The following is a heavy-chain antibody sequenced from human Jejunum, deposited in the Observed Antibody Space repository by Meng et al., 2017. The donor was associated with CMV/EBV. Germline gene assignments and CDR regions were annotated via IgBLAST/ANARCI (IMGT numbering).Heavy chain of an antibody. D-gene: IGHD6-13*01. CDR2: IYHSGTS. Sequence: VSGYSIPSGYYWGWIRQAPGRGLEWIGNIYHSGTSYNNPSLKSRVTMSVDTSKNQFSVKLDSVTAADTAVYYCARARSSSWYYDYWGRGTLVTVS. CDR3: ARARSSSWYYDY. V-gene: IGHV4-38-2*01. CDR1: GYSIPSGYY. J-gene: IGHJ4*02.